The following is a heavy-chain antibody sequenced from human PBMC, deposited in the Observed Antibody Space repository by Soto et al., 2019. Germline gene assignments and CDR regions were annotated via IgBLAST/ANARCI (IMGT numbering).Heavy chain of an antibody. Sequence: ASVKVSCTASGFTFTSYVFHWVRQAPGQRLEWMGWINAANGNTKYSQKFQGRVTITRDTSASTAYMELSSLRSEDTAVYYCARDLRLAYFGTGSSNYYVLDVWGQGTTVTVSS. CDR2: INAANGNT. J-gene: IGHJ6*02. CDR1: GFTFTSYV. CDR3: ARDLRLAYFGTGSSNYYVLDV. V-gene: IGHV1-3*01. D-gene: IGHD3-10*01.